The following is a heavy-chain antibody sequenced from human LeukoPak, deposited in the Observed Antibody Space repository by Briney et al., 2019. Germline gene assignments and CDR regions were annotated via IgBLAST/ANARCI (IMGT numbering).Heavy chain of an antibody. V-gene: IGHV3-23*01. J-gene: IGHJ4*02. Sequence: GGSLRLSCAASGFTFSSYAMSWVRQAPGKGLEWVSAISGSGGSTYYADSVKGRFTISRDNSKSTLHLQMNSLRAEDTAVYYCAKDDRGNEAPFDYWGQGTLVTVSS. CDR2: ISGSGGST. CDR1: GFTFSSYA. CDR3: AKDDRGNEAPFDY.